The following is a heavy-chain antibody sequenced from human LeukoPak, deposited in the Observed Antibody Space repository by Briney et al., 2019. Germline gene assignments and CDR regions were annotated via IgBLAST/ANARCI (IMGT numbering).Heavy chain of an antibody. D-gene: IGHD3-10*02. CDR3: AELGITMIGGV. CDR1: GFTFSSYE. Sequence: GGSLRLSCAASGFTFSSYEMNWVRQSPGQGLEWVSYISSSGSTIYYADSVKGRFTISRDNAKNSLYLQMNSLRAEDTAVYYCAELGITMIGGVWGKGTTVTISS. J-gene: IGHJ6*04. CDR2: ISSSGSTI. V-gene: IGHV3-48*03.